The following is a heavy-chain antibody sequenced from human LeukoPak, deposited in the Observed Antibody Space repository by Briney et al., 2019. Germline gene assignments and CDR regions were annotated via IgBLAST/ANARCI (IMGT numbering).Heavy chain of an antibody. D-gene: IGHD3-22*01. CDR1: GFIFSQYS. CDR3: AKPADYYDTSGYYYRLYYFDY. V-gene: IGHV3-48*01. J-gene: IGHJ4*02. Sequence: GGSLRLSCAASGFIFSQYSMNWVRQAPGKGLELVSHIRSSSETFYADSVKGRFTISRDNSRNTLYLQMNSLRAEDTAVYYCAKPADYYDTSGYYYRLYYFDYWGQGTLVTVSS. CDR2: IRSSSET.